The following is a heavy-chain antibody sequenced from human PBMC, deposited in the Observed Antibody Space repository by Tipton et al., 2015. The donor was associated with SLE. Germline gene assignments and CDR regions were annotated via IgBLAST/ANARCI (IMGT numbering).Heavy chain of an antibody. CDR1: GCSMTGSY. D-gene: IGHD5-18*01. CDR2: IYYSGDT. V-gene: IGHV4-59*01. Sequence: TLSLTCSVSGCSMTGSYWSWVRQPPGRGLEWIGSIYYSGDTHYNPSLNSRVTMSADTSKNQFSLRLSSVTTADTGVYYRARGARGNSFGSDEEFDYWGQGTLVAVSS. CDR3: ARGARGNSFGSDEEFDY. J-gene: IGHJ4*02.